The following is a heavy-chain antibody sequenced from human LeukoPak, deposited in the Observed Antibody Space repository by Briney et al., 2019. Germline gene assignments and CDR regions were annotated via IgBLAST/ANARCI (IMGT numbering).Heavy chain of an antibody. J-gene: IGHJ4*02. Sequence: ASVKVSCKASGYTFTGYYMHWVRQAPGQGLEWMGRINPNSGGTNYAQKFQGRVTMTRDTSISTAYMELSRLRSDDTTVYYCARVYYDSSGYYYADSDYWGQGTLVTVSS. D-gene: IGHD3-22*01. CDR3: ARVYYDSSGYYYADSDY. CDR2: INPNSGGT. CDR1: GYTFTGYY. V-gene: IGHV1-2*06.